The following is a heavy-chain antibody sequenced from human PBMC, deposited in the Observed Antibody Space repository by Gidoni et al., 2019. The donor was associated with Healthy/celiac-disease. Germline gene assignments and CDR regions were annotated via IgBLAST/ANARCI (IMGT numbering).Heavy chain of an antibody. Sequence: EVQLVESGGGLVQPGGSLRLSCAASGFTFSSYDMHWVRQATGKGLEWGSAIGTAGDTYYPGSVKGRFTISRENAKNSLYLQMNSLRAGDTAVYYCARGGPISSGSSNYYYYYGMDVWGQGTTVTVSS. CDR2: IGTAGDT. CDR3: ARGGPISSGSSNYYYYYGMDV. V-gene: IGHV3-13*01. CDR1: GFTFSSYD. J-gene: IGHJ6*02. D-gene: IGHD3-10*02.